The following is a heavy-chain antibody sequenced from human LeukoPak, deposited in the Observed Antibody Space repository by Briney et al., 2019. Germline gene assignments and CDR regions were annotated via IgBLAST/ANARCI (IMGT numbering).Heavy chain of an antibody. Sequence: QTGGSLRLSCAASGFTFSSYEMNWVRQAPGKGLEWVSYISSSGSTIYYADSVKGRFTISRDNAKNSLYLQMNSLRAEDTAVYYCARVLLGYCSSTSCYSPVDAFDIWGQGTMVTVS. CDR1: GFTFSSYE. CDR3: ARVLLGYCSSTSCYSPVDAFDI. CDR2: ISSSGSTI. V-gene: IGHV3-48*03. D-gene: IGHD2-2*01. J-gene: IGHJ3*02.